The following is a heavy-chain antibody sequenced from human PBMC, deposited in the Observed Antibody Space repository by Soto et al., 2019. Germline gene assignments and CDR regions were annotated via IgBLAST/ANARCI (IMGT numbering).Heavy chain of an antibody. V-gene: IGHV4-59*01. Sequence: TLSLTCTVSGGSLSSYYWTWIRQSPGKGLEWIGYVYFSGNTNYNPSLKSRVTISIDTSKNQFSLRLASVTAADTAFYYCGSVRPSGYVLSWGQGTLVTVSS. CDR3: GSVRPSGYVLS. J-gene: IGHJ5*02. CDR1: GGSLSSYY. D-gene: IGHD6-25*01. CDR2: VYFSGNT.